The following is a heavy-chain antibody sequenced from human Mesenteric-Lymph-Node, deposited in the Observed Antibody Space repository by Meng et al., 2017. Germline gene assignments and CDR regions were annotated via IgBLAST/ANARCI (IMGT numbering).Heavy chain of an antibody. J-gene: IGHJ4*02. CDR1: GYTFTSYD. CDR3: ATGVADFEY. CDR2: MKPNRGTT. V-gene: IGHV1-8*01. D-gene: IGHD6-19*01. Sequence: QVQVVQSGAEVKKPGASVKVYCKASGYTFTSYDINWVRQGTGQGLEWMGWMKPNRGTTGYAQKFQGRVTMTRNISKSTAYMDLSSLRSEDTAVYYCATGVADFEYWGQGTLVTVSS.